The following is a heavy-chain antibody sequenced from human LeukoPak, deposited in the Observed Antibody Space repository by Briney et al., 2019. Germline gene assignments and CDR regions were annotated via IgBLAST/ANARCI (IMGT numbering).Heavy chain of an antibody. CDR2: IYPRDSDT. V-gene: IGHV5-51*01. CDR1: GYRFTSYW. CDR3: ARLLYSGTFLFYFDY. D-gene: IGHD1-26*01. J-gene: IGHJ4*02. Sequence: GESLKISCKGSGYRFTSYWIGWVRQMPGKGLEWMGIIYPRDSDTRYSPSFQGHVTISADKSMATAYLQWSTLKASDTAMYYCARLLYSGTFLFYFDYWGQGTLVTVSS.